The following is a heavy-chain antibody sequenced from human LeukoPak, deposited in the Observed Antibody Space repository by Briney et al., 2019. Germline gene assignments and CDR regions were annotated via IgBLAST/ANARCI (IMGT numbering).Heavy chain of an antibody. Sequence: GGSLRLSCAASGFTFSRCGMTWVRQAPGKGLEWVSSISGSDDGTYYADSVKGRFTISRDNSKNTLYLQMNSLRAEDTAVYYCARDPGYYDSSGYLLDFDYWGQGTLVTVSS. V-gene: IGHV3-23*01. CDR3: ARDPGYYDSSGYLLDFDY. J-gene: IGHJ4*02. D-gene: IGHD3-22*01. CDR1: GFTFSRCG. CDR2: ISGSDDGT.